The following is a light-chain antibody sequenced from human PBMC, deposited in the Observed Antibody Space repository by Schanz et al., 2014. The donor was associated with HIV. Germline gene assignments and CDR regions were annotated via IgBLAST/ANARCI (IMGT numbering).Light chain of an antibody. CDR2: GAS. J-gene: IGKJ1*01. CDR3: QQFNNWPPEGT. V-gene: IGKV3-20*01. Sequence: EVVLTQSPGTLSLSPGDRATLSCRASQSVGIYLAWYQQKPGQAPRLLIYGASSRATGIPDRFSGSGSGTDFTLTISRLEPEDFAIYYCQQFNNWPPEGTFGQGTKVELK. CDR1: QSVGIY.